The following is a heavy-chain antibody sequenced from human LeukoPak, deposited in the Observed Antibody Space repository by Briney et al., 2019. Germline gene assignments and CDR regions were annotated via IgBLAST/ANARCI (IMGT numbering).Heavy chain of an antibody. D-gene: IGHD6-13*01. Sequence: PGGSLRLSCAASGFTFSSYAMNWVRQAPRKGLEWVSYISSSSSTIFYADSVKGRFTISRDNAKNSLYLQMNSLRAEDTAVYYCARGRTTAAAGTLDYWGQGTLVTVSS. V-gene: IGHV3-48*01. J-gene: IGHJ4*02. CDR1: GFTFSSYA. CDR2: ISSSSSTI. CDR3: ARGRTTAAAGTLDY.